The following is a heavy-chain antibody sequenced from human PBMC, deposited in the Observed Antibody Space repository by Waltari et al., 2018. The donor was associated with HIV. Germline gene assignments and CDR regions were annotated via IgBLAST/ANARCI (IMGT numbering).Heavy chain of an antibody. CDR2: IDHTGRA. V-gene: IGHV4-34*01. CDR1: GGSFNGYS. Sequence: QVQLEQWGAGILKPSEPLSVTCLVSGGSFNGYSWTCIRQSPEKGLGWIGEIDHTGRANINPSLRRRVTISLDTSRSHFALKLRPVTAADSAVYFCARGPRLRAFRGVTFFSSGLDVWGRGTPVTVSS. CDR3: ARGPRLRAFRGVTFFSSGLDV. D-gene: IGHD3-10*01. J-gene: IGHJ6*01.